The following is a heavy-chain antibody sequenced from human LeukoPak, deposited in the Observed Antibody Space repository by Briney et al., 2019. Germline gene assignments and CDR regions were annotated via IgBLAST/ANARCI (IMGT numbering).Heavy chain of an antibody. Sequence: GESLRLSCAAPGFTFSTYNMNWVRQAPGKGLEWVSSITSSSSYIYYADSVKGRFTISRDNAKSSLYLQMNSLRDEDTAVYYCARDPYSGNYGDYYYYYMDVWGKGTTVTISS. V-gene: IGHV3-21*01. J-gene: IGHJ6*03. D-gene: IGHD1-26*01. CDR3: ARDPYSGNYGDYYYYYMDV. CDR2: ITSSSSYI. CDR1: GFTFSTYN.